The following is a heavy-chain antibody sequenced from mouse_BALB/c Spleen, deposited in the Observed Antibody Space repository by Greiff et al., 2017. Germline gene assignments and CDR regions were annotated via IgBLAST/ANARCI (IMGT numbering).Heavy chain of an antibody. V-gene: IGHV5-6*01. CDR3: ARRYGYDEGYWYFDV. D-gene: IGHD2-2*01. Sequence: EVQVVESGGDLVKPGGSLKLSCAASGFTFSSYGMSWVRQTPDKRLEWVATISSGGSYTYYPDSVKGRFTISRDNAKNTLYLQMSSLKSEDTAMYYCARRYGYDEGYWYFDVWGAGTTVTVSS. J-gene: IGHJ1*01. CDR1: GFTFSSYG. CDR2: ISSGGSYT.